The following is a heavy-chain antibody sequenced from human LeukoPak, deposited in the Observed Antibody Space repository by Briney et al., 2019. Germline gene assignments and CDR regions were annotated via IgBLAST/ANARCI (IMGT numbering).Heavy chain of an antibody. CDR3: ARRNDYEDY. CDR2: ISSTGTTI. J-gene: IGHJ4*02. Sequence: PGGSLRLSCVASGFTLSSYEMNWVRQAPGKGLEWVSYISSTGTTIYYADSVKGRFTISRDNAKNSLYLQMNSLRAEDTAVYYCARRNDYEDYWGQGTLVTVSS. V-gene: IGHV3-48*03. D-gene: IGHD4-17*01. CDR1: GFTLSSYE.